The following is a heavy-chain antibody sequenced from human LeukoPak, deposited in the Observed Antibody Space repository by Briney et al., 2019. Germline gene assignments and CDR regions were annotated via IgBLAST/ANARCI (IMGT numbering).Heavy chain of an antibody. V-gene: IGHV4-39*01. CDR3: ARTYYDSSDIYAFDI. Sequence: KTSETLSLTCTVSGGSISSSSYYWGWIRQPPGKGLEWIGSIYYSGSTYYNPSLKSRVTISVDTSKNQFSLKLSSVTAADTAMYYCARTYYDSSDIYAFDIWGQGTMVTVSS. D-gene: IGHD3-22*01. J-gene: IGHJ3*02. CDR2: IYYSGST. CDR1: GGSISSSSYY.